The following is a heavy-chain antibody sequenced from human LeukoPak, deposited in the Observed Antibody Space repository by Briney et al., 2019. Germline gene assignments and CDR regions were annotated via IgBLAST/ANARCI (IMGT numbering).Heavy chain of an antibody. D-gene: IGHD3-3*01. CDR1: GFTFDDYA. J-gene: IGHJ4*02. CDR3: AKSGFWSGYFPLDY. V-gene: IGHV3-43D*03. CDR2: ISWDGDST. Sequence: GGSLRLSCAASGFTFDDYAMHWDRQAPGKGLEWVSLISWDGDSTYYADSVRGRFTISSDNSKNSLYLQMNSLRAEDTALYYCAKSGFWSGYFPLDYWGQGTLVTVFS.